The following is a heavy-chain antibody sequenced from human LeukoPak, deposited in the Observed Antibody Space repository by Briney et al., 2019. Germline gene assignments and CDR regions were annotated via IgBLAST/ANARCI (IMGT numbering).Heavy chain of an antibody. Sequence: SETLSLTCTVSGGSISSSSYYWGWIRQPPGKGLEWIGSICYSGSTYYNPSLKSRVTISVDTSKNQFSLKLSSVTAADTAVYYCARQLITIFGVGPYYYYYGMDVWGQGTTVTASS. J-gene: IGHJ6*02. V-gene: IGHV4-39*01. D-gene: IGHD3-3*01. CDR2: ICYSGST. CDR3: ARQLITIFGVGPYYYYYGMDV. CDR1: GGSISSSSYY.